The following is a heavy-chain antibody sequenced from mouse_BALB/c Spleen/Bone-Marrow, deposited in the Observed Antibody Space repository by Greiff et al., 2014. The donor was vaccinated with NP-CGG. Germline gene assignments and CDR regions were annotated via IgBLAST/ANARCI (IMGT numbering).Heavy chain of an antibody. Sequence: EVQRVESGGGLVQPGGSMKLSCAASGFAFSDTWLDWVRQSPEKGPEWVAEIRTKADDHATYYAESVKGRFTIPRDDSISSVYLQMNSLRAEDTGIYYCTPHPFDYWGQGTTLTVSS. V-gene: IGHV6-6*01. CDR2: IRTKADDHAT. CDR1: GFAFSDTW. J-gene: IGHJ2*01. CDR3: TPHPFDY.